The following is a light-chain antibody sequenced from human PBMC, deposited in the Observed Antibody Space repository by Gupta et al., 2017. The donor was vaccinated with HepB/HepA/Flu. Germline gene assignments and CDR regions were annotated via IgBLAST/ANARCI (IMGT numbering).Light chain of an antibody. CDR3: QLFYNITYT. J-gene: IGKJ2*01. V-gene: IGKV4-1*01. CDR2: WAS. CDR1: QNVLYSSNNKNY. Sequence: DIVMTQSPDSLAVSLGERATINCKSSQNVLYSSNNKNYLVWYQQKPGQPPKLLISWASTRESGVPDRFSGSGSGTDFTLTISSLQAEDVAVYYCQLFYNITYTFGQGTKLEIK.